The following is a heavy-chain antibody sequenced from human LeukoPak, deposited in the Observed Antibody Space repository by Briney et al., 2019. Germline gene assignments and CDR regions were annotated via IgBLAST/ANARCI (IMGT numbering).Heavy chain of an antibody. J-gene: IGHJ4*02. V-gene: IGHV1-18*01. CDR3: ARWTSGYYVY. CDR2: INPYNGNT. Sequence: ASVKVSCKASGYSFTSYGITWVRQAPGQGLEWMGWINPYNGNTNYAQKLRGRVTMTTDTSTSTAYMDLRSLRSDDTAVYYCARWTSGYYVYWGQGALVTVSS. CDR1: GYSFTSYG. D-gene: IGHD3-22*01.